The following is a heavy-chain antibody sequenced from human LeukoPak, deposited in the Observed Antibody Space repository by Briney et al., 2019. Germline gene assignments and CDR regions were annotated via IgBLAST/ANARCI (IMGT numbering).Heavy chain of an antibody. CDR1: GHTFTGYY. D-gene: IGHD6-13*01. CDR2: INPNSGGT. Sequence: ASVKVSCKASGHTFTGYYMHWVRQAPGQGLEWMGWINPNSGGTNYAQKFQGRVTMTRDTSISTAYTELSRLRSDDTAVYYCARDGEAITGYSSSWFGIFDYYYYYGMDVWGQGTTVTVSS. V-gene: IGHV1-2*02. J-gene: IGHJ6*02. CDR3: ARDGEAITGYSSSWFGIFDYYYYYGMDV.